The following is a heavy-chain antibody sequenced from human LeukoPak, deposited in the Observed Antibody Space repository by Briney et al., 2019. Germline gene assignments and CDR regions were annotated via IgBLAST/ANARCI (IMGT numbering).Heavy chain of an antibody. V-gene: IGHV4-31*03. J-gene: IGHJ3*01. Sequence: PSETLSLTCTVSGGSISSGGYYWSWIRQHPGKGLEWIGYIYYSGSTYYNPSLKSRVTISVDTSKNQFSLKLSSVTAADTAVYYCGRGGAGLPKKDVFDFWAKGKMATVS. CDR3: GRGGAGLPKKDVFDF. CDR1: GGSISSGGYY. CDR2: IYYSGST.